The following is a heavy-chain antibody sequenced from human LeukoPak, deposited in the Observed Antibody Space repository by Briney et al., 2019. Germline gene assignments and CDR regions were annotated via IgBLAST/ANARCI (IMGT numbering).Heavy chain of an antibody. CDR3: AIMVRGVTVDGMDV. V-gene: IGHV3-21*01. CDR1: GFTFSSYS. Sequence: PGGSLRLSCAASGFTFSSYSMNWVRQAPGKGLEWVSSISSSSSYIYYADSVKGRFTISRDNAKTSLYLQMNSLRAEDTAVYYCAIMVRGVTVDGMDVWGKGTTVTVSS. CDR2: ISSSSSYI. D-gene: IGHD3-10*01. J-gene: IGHJ6*04.